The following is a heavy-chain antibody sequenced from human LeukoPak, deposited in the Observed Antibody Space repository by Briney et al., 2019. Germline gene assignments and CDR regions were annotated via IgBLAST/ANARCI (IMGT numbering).Heavy chain of an antibody. CDR3: ARGCGGSCYGAFDS. Sequence: SETLSLTCTVSGGSISSYYWSWIRQPPGKGLEWIGYIYYSGTTYYSPSLKSRVTISVDTSKNQFSLRLSSVTAADTAVYYCARGCGGSCYGAFDSWGQGTLVTVSS. J-gene: IGHJ4*02. CDR2: IYYSGTT. D-gene: IGHD2-15*01. CDR1: GGSISSYY. V-gene: IGHV4-59*01.